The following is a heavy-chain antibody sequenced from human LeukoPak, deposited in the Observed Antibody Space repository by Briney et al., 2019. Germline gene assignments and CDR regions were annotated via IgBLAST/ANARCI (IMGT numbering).Heavy chain of an antibody. CDR1: GGSISSYY. CDR2: IYYTGST. CDR3: ARGRDGYNPNWFDP. Sequence: SETLSLTCTISGGSISSYYWSWIRQPPGKGLEWIGYIYYTGSTNHNPSLKSRVAISVDTSKNQFSLKLSSVTAADTAVYYCARGRDGYNPNWFDPWGQGTLVTVSS. D-gene: IGHD5-24*01. J-gene: IGHJ5*02. V-gene: IGHV4-59*01.